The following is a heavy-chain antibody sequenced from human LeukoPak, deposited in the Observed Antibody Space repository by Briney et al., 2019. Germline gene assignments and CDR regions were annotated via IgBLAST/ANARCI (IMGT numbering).Heavy chain of an antibody. J-gene: IGHJ3*02. CDR1: GFTFSSYG. CDR2: ISYDGSNK. V-gene: IGHV3-30*19. D-gene: IGHD1-26*01. Sequence: GGSLRLSCAASGFTFSSYGMHWVRQAPGKGLEWVAVISYDGSNKYYADSVKGRFTISRDNSKNTLYLQMNSLRAEDTAVYYCARDLRLYSGSYHDAFDIWGQGTMVTVSS. CDR3: ARDLRLYSGSYHDAFDI.